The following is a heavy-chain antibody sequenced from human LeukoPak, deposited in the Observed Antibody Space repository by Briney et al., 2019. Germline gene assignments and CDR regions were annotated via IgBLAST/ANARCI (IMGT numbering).Heavy chain of an antibody. J-gene: IGHJ4*02. Sequence: GGSLRLSCAASGFTVSSNYMSWVRQAPGKGLEWVASIKKDGSEKHYVDSVKARFTISRDNAKNSLYLEMNSLRAEDTAVYYCARDRGLRYFDSFDYWGQGALVTVSS. D-gene: IGHD3-9*01. CDR1: GFTVSSNY. V-gene: IGHV3-7*03. CDR2: IKKDGSEK. CDR3: ARDRGLRYFDSFDY.